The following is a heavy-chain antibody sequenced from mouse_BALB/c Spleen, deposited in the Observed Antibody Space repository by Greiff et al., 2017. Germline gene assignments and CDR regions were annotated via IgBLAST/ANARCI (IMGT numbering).Heavy chain of an antibody. CDR2: ISSGGSYT. CDR3: ERNDYDGDYFDD. D-gene: IGHD2-3*01. Sequence: EVNVVESGGDLVKPGGSLKLSCAASGFTFSSYGMSWVRQTPDKRLEWVATISSGGSYTYYPDSVKGRFTISRDNAKNTLYLQMSSLKSEDTAMYYCERNDYDGDYFDDWGQGTTLTVSS. CDR1: GFTFSSYG. V-gene: IGHV5-6*01. J-gene: IGHJ2*01.